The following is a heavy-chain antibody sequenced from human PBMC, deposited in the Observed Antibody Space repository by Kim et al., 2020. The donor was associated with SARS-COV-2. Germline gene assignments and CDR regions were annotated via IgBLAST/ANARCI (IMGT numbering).Heavy chain of an antibody. CDR1: GFTFSSYA. Sequence: GGSLRLSCAASGFTFSSYAMSWVRQAPGKGLEWVSAISGSGGSTYYADSVKGRFTISRDNSKNTLYLQMNSLRAEDTAVYYCAKVRVGIAVAGTGGQDAFDIWGQGTMVTVSS. D-gene: IGHD6-19*01. V-gene: IGHV3-23*01. CDR3: AKVRVGIAVAGTGGQDAFDI. CDR2: ISGSGGST. J-gene: IGHJ3*02.